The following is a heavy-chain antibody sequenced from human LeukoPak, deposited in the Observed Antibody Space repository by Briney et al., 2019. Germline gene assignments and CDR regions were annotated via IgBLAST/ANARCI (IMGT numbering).Heavy chain of an antibody. CDR2: IKQDGSEK. Sequence: PGGSLRLSCAASAFTFSSYWMSWVRQAPGKGRECVANIKQDGSEKYYVDSVKGRFTISRDNAKNSLYLQMNSLRAEDTAVYYCARGRLDYGDPRYFDYWGQGTLVTVSS. CDR1: AFTFSSYW. J-gene: IGHJ4*02. V-gene: IGHV3-7*01. D-gene: IGHD4-17*01. CDR3: ARGRLDYGDPRYFDY.